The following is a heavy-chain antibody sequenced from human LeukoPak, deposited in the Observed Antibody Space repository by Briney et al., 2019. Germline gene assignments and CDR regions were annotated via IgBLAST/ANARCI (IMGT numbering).Heavy chain of an antibody. CDR2: ISGDSRYI. V-gene: IGHV3-21*06. CDR3: ARGPFSSSWSEFDY. Sequence: GGSLRLSCAASGFTFSVYSLNWVRQAPGKGLEWVSCISGDSRYIYYADSLKGRSTISRDNAQNSLYLHMNNLRAEDTAVYYCARGPFSSSWSEFDYWGQGTLVTVSS. CDR1: GFTFSVYS. D-gene: IGHD6-13*01. J-gene: IGHJ4*02.